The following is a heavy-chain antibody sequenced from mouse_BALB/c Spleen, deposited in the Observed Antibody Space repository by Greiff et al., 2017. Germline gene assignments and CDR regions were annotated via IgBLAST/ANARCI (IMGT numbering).Heavy chain of an antibody. CDR1: GYTFTSYW. Sequence: VKLVESGAELAKPGASVKMSCKASGYTFTSYWMHWVKQRPGQGLEWIGYINPSTGYTEYNQKFKDKATLTADKSSSTAYMQLSSLTSEDSAVYYCARRYDAWFAYWGQGTLVTVSA. CDR2: INPSTGYT. V-gene: IGHV1-7*01. D-gene: IGHD2-3*01. J-gene: IGHJ3*01. CDR3: ARRYDAWFAY.